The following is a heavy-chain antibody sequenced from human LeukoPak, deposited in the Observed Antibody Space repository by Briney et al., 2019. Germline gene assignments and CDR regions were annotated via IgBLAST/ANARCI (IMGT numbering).Heavy chain of an antibody. D-gene: IGHD4-17*01. V-gene: IGHV3-30-3*01. J-gene: IGHJ3*02. CDR2: ISYDGSNK. CDR1: GFTFSSYD. Sequence: QPGRSLRLSCAASGFTFSSYDMHWARQAPGKGLEWVAVISYDGSNKYYADSVKGRFTISRDNFKNTLYLQMNSLRAEDTAVYHCAKDPNGDYIGAFDMWGQGTMVTVSS. CDR3: AKDPNGDYIGAFDM.